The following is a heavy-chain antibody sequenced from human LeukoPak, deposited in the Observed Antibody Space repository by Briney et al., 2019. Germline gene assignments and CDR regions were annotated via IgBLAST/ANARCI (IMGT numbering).Heavy chain of an antibody. CDR1: GYTFNNDA. J-gene: IGHJ5*02. D-gene: IGHD3-16*02. CDR2: IHPNTGNP. CDR3: ARAYQRLGGLSFPDQ. V-gene: IGHV7-4-1*02. Sequence: ASVKVSCKASGYTFNNDAMNWVRQAPGQGLEWMGWIHPNTGNPTYAQGFTGRFVFSLDTSVSTTYLQISSLKAEDTAVYYCARAYQRLGGLSFPDQWGQGTLVSVSS.